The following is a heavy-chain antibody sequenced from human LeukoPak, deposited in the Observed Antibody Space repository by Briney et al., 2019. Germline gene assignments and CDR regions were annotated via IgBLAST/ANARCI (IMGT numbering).Heavy chain of an antibody. J-gene: IGHJ6*03. V-gene: IGHV3-74*01. CDR3: ATERAGERPRPLLSYYYMDV. Sequence: GGSLRLSCAASGFTFSSYWMHWVRQAPGKGLVWVSRINSDGSSTIYADSVKGRFTISRDNAKNTLYLQMNSLRAEDTAVYYCATERAGERPRPLLSYYYMDVWGKGTTVTISS. D-gene: IGHD3-16*01. CDR2: INSDGSST. CDR1: GFTFSSYW.